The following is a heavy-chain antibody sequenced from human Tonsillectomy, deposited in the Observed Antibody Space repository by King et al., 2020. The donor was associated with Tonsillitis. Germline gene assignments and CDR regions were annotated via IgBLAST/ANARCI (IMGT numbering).Heavy chain of an antibody. CDR1: GFTFSSYA. D-gene: IGHD5-12*01. V-gene: IGHV3-23*04. CDR3: AKDKVATMPRDVFDF. Sequence: VQLVESGGGLVQPGGSLRLSCAPSGFTFSSYAMSWVRQAPGKGLEWVSAISGSGGSTYSADSVKGRFTISRDNSKNKLYLQMNSLRAADTAVYYCAKDKVATMPRDVFDFWGQGTMVTVSS. J-gene: IGHJ3*01. CDR2: ISGSGGST.